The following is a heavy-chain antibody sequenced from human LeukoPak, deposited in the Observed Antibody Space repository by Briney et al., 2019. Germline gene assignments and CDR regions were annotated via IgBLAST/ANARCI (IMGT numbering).Heavy chain of an antibody. D-gene: IGHD6-13*01. Sequence: GGSLRFSCAASRFTFDDYAMHWVRQAPGKGLEWVSGISWNSGSIGYADSVKGRFTISRDNAKNSLYLQMNSLRAEDTALYYCAKGGAAVDYWGQGTLVTVSS. J-gene: IGHJ4*02. CDR2: ISWNSGSI. CDR1: RFTFDDYA. V-gene: IGHV3-9*01. CDR3: AKGGAAVDY.